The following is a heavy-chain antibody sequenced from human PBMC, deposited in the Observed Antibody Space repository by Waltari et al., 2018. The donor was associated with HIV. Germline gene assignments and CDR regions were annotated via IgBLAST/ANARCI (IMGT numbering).Heavy chain of an antibody. D-gene: IGHD2-15*01. CDR2: ISGSSNYI. V-gene: IGHV3-21*01. J-gene: IGHJ4*02. CDR3: ARGSTVLLEELDY. Sequence: EVQLVESGGGLVKPGGSLSLPCAASGFRYSSFTMNWVRQAPGKGLEWISYISGSSNYIKYADSVKGRFTISRDNAKNSLYLQMNSLRADDTAVYYCARGSTVLLEELDYWGQGALVTVSS. CDR1: GFRYSSFT.